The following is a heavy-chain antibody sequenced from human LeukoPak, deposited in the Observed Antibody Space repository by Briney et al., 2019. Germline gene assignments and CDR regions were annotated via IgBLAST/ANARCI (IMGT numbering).Heavy chain of an antibody. V-gene: IGHV4-59*08. CDR3: AGTVTTHFAY. J-gene: IGHJ4*02. D-gene: IGHD4-17*01. CDR2: IFYIGNT. CDR1: PGSISRCY. Sequence: SETLSLTCTVSPGSISRCYWTWIRQAPGKEPEWIGYIFYIGNTHYNPSLRGRVTISVDTSRNQFSLELASVTAADTAVYYCAGTVTTHFAYWGKGALVTVSP.